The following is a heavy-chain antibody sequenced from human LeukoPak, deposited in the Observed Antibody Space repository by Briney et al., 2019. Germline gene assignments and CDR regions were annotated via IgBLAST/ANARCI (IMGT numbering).Heavy chain of an antibody. D-gene: IGHD5-24*01. CDR2: MNPNSGNT. V-gene: IGHV1-8*02. CDR1: GYTFKNYD. CDR3: ARATPGGLHGYSFDY. J-gene: IGHJ4*02. Sequence: GASVKVSCKASGYTFKNYDINWVRQATGQGLEWMGWMNPNSGNTGFAQKFQDRVSMTRDTSIITAYMELTSLRSGDTAVYYCARATPGGLHGYSFDYWGQGTVVTVYS.